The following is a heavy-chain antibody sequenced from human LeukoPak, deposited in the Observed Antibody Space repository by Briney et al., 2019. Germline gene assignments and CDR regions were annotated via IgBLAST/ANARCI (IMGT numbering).Heavy chain of an antibody. CDR1: GFTFSSYE. CDR3: AREGTLRSYYYYMDV. J-gene: IGHJ6*03. V-gene: IGHV3-48*03. D-gene: IGHD3-3*01. Sequence: GGSLRLSCAASGFTFSSYEMNWVRQAPGKGLEWVSYISSSGSTIYYADSVKGRFTISRDNAKNSLYLQMNSLRAEDTAVYYCAREGTLRSYYYYMDVWGKGTTVTISS. CDR2: ISSSGSTI.